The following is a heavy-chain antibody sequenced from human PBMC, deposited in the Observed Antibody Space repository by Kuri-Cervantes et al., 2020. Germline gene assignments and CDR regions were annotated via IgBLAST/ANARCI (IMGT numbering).Heavy chain of an antibody. D-gene: IGHD6-19*01. CDR3: ANGASSGWYFDY. J-gene: IGHJ4*02. CDR1: GSTFSDYY. CDR2: ISSSGSTI. Sequence: GGSLRLSCAASGSTFSDYYMSWIRQAPGKGLEWVSYISSSGSTIYYADSVKGRFTISRDNAKNSLYLQMNSLRAEDTAVYYCANGASSGWYFDYWGQGTLVTVSS. V-gene: IGHV3-11*01.